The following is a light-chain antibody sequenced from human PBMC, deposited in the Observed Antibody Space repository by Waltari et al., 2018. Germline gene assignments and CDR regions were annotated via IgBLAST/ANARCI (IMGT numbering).Light chain of an antibody. CDR3: QTWGMNIQV. V-gene: IGLV4-69*01. Sequence: QLVLTQSPSASASLGASVKLTCTLTGEYSAYTIAWHQLQPEKGPRYLMNVNSDGSHDKADGIPERFSGSSAGAERYLIISRLQSDDEADYCCQTWGMNIQVFGGGTRLTVL. J-gene: IGLJ3*02. CDR2: VNSDGSH. CDR1: GEYSAYT.